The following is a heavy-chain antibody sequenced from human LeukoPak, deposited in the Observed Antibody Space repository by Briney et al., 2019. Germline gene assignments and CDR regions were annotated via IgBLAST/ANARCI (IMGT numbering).Heavy chain of an antibody. Sequence: ASVKVSCKASGYIFTSYGIIWVRQAPGQGLQWMGWISAHNGNTNYAQKLQGRVTMTTDTSTSTAYMELRSLRSDDTAVYYCAREPEPYYDILTGYYNVMGAFDIWGQGTMVTVSS. CDR1: GYIFTSYG. D-gene: IGHD3-9*01. CDR2: ISAHNGNT. V-gene: IGHV1-18*01. J-gene: IGHJ3*02. CDR3: AREPEPYYDILTGYYNVMGAFDI.